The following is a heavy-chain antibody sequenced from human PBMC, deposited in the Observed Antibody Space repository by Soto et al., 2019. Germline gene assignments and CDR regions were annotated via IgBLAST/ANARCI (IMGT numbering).Heavy chain of an antibody. CDR1: GGSISSGGYY. V-gene: IGHV4-31*02. D-gene: IGHD2-2*01. Sequence: PSETLSLTCTVSGGSISSGGYYWSWIRQHPGKGLEWIGYIYYSGSTYYNPSLKSRVTISVDTSKNQFSLKLSSVTAADTAVYYCARSPVGVVVVPAAPPPLDYWGQGTLVTVSS. CDR3: ARSPVGVVVVPAAPPPLDY. J-gene: IGHJ4*02. CDR2: IYYSGST.